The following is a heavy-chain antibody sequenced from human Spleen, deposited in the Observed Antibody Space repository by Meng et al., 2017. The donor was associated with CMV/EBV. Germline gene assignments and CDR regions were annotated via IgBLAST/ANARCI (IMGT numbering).Heavy chain of an antibody. J-gene: IGHJ4*02. CDR3: ASPLQDY. CDR2: INHSGST. CDR1: GGCFSGYY. Sequence: QLKRWGQGRLNPSEALSLTCAVYGGCFSGYYWSWIRQPPGKGLEWIGEINHSGSTNYNPSLKSRVTISVDTSKNQFSLKLSSVTAADTAVYYCASPLQDYWGQGTLVTVSS. V-gene: IGHV4-34*01.